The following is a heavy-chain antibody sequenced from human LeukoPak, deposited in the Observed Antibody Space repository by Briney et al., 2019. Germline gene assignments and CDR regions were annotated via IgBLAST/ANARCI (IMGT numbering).Heavy chain of an antibody. CDR3: ARGPPLVRAVPGRSIDY. CDR2: ISSSSSPI. J-gene: IGHJ4*02. D-gene: IGHD4/OR15-4a*01. V-gene: IGHV3-48*01. Sequence: GGSLRLSCAASGFTFSSYSMNWVRQAPGKGLEWVSYISSSSSPIYYADSVKGRFTISRDNAQNSLYLQMDSLRADDTAVYSCARGPPLVRAVPGRSIDYWGQGTLVTVSS. CDR1: GFTFSSYS.